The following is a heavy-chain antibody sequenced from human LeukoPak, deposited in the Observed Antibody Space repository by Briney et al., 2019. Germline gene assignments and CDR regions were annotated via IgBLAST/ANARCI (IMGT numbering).Heavy chain of an antibody. CDR2: ITSSSDYI. J-gene: IGHJ6*03. V-gene: IGHV3-21*01. CDR3: ARGAGSGQHTYYYYMDV. D-gene: IGHD3-3*01. Sequence: GGSLRLSCAASGFTFSGYSMNWVRQAPGKGLEWVSSITSSSDYIYYADSVEGRFTISRDNAKNSLYLQMNSLRAEDTAVYYCARGAGSGQHTYYYYMDVWGKRTTVTVSS. CDR1: GFTFSGYS.